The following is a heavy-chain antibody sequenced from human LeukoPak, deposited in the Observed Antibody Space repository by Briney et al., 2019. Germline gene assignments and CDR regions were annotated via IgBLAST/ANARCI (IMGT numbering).Heavy chain of an antibody. J-gene: IGHJ4*02. CDR3: AKEKKVAMYYFDY. CDR2: ISGSGGST. D-gene: IGHD2-15*01. Sequence: GGTLRLSCAASGFTFSSYGMSWVRQAPGKGLEWVSAISGSGGSTYYADSVKGRFTISRDNSKNTLYLQMNSLRAEDTAVYYWAKEKKVAMYYFDYWGQGTLVTVSS. V-gene: IGHV3-23*01. CDR1: GFTFSSYG.